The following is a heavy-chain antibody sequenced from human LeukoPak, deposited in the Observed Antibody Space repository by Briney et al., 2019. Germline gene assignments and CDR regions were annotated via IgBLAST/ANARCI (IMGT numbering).Heavy chain of an antibody. J-gene: IGHJ6*03. V-gene: IGHV1-69*06. CDR3: ARPRRGVVVAATDRYYYYMDV. CDR2: IIPIFGTA. Sequence: ASVKVSCTASGGTFSSYAISWVRQAPGQGLEWMGGIIPIFGTANYAQKFQGRVTITADKPTSTAYMELSSLRSEDTAVYYCARPRRGVVVAATDRYYYYMDVWGKGTTVTVSS. CDR1: GGTFSSYA. D-gene: IGHD2-15*01.